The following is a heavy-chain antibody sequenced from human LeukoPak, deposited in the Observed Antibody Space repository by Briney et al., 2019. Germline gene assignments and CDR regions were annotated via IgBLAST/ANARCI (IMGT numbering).Heavy chain of an antibody. CDR1: GFTFSDYY. D-gene: IGHD3-22*01. CDR3: ARGARYDTRGQKDAFDI. CDR2: ISGSSDYT. Sequence: PGGSLRLSCAASGFTFSDYYMSWIRQAPGKGLEWVSYISGSSDYTIYADSVKGRFTISRVNARNSFYLQMKSLRAGDTAVYYCARGARYDTRGQKDAFDIWGQGTLVTVSS. J-gene: IGHJ3*02. V-gene: IGHV3-11*06.